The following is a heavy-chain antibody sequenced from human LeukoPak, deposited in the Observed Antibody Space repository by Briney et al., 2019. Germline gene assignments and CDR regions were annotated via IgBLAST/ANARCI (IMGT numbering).Heavy chain of an antibody. V-gene: IGHV4-34*01. CDR3: ARSNLGADAFDI. J-gene: IGHJ3*02. Sequence: PSETLSLTCAVYGGSLSGYYWSWIRQPPGKGLEWIGEINHSGSTNYNPSLKSRVTISVDTSKNQFSLKLSSVTAADTAVYYCARSNLGADAFDIWGQGTMVTVSS. CDR1: GGSLSGYY. CDR2: INHSGST.